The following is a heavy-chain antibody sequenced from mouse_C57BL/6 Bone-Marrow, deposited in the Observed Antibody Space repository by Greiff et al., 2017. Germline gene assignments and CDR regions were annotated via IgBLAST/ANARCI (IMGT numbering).Heavy chain of an antibody. Sequence: VQLQQPGTELVKPGASVKLSCKASGYTFTSYWMHWVKQRPGQGLEWIGNINPSNGGTNYNEKFKSKATLTVDKSSSTSYMQLSSRTSEYAAVYYCSRGEGYVSRAWFAYCCQGTLITVSA. J-gene: IGHJ3*01. CDR3: SRGEGYVSRAWFAY. V-gene: IGHV1-53*01. CDR2: INPSNGGT. D-gene: IGHD1-1*01. CDR1: GYTFTSYW.